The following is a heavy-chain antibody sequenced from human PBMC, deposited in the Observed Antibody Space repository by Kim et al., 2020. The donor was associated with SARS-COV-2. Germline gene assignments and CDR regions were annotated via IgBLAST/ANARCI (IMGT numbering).Heavy chain of an antibody. V-gene: IGHV6-1*01. CDR3: ARDFGYSSSLWGWDYYCGMDV. Sequence: SQTLSLTCAISGDSVSSNSAAWNWIRQSPSRGLEWLGRTYYRSKWYNDYAVSVKSRITINPDTSKNQFSLQLNSVTPEDTAVYYCARDFGYSSSLWGWDYYCGMDVWGQWTTVTVSS. CDR1: GDSVSSNSAA. D-gene: IGHD6-13*01. J-gene: IGHJ6*02. CDR2: TYYRSKWYN.